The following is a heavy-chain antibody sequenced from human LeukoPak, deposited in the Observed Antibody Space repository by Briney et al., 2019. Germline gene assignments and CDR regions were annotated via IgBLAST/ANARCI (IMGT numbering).Heavy chain of an antibody. Sequence: SQTLSLTCTVSGGSISSGSYYWSWIRQPAGKGLEWIGRIYTSGSTNCNPSLKSRVTISVDTSKNQFSLKLSSVTAADTAVYYCARAGWLRLKNYFDYWGQGTLVTVSS. CDR2: IYTSGST. D-gene: IGHD5-12*01. CDR3: ARAGWLRLKNYFDY. CDR1: GGSISSGSYY. V-gene: IGHV4-61*02. J-gene: IGHJ4*02.